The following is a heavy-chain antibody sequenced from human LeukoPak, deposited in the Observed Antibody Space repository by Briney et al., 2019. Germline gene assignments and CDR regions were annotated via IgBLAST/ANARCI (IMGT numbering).Heavy chain of an antibody. CDR1: GYTFTSNY. D-gene: IGHD2-15*01. J-gene: IGHJ4*02. CDR3: ARDPFIGYCSGGSCGGDFDY. V-gene: IGHV1-46*01. Sequence: ASVKVSCKAFGYTFTSNYMHWVRQAPGQGLEWMGIINPSGGSTSYAQKFQGRVTMTRDMSTSTVYMELSGLRSEDTAVYYCARDPFIGYCSGGSCGGDFDYWGQGTLVTVSS. CDR2: INPSGGST.